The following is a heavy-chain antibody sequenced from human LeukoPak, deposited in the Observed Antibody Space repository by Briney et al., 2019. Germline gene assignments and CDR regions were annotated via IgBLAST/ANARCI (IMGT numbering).Heavy chain of an antibody. V-gene: IGHV3-21*01. CDR2: ISSSSSYI. D-gene: IGHD6-19*01. CDR3: AREMGTGIAVAGPFDY. J-gene: IGHJ4*02. Sequence: GGSLRLSCAASGFTFSTYWMSWVRQAPGKGLEWVSSISSSSSYIYYADSVKGRFTISRDNAKNSLYLQMNSLRAEDTAVYYCAREMGTGIAVAGPFDYWGQGTLVTVSS. CDR1: GFTFSTYW.